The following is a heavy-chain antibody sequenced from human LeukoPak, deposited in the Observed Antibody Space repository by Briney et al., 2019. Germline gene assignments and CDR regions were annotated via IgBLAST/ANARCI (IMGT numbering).Heavy chain of an antibody. J-gene: IGHJ4*02. CDR2: IYHSGST. Sequence: PSQTLSLTCAVSGGSISSGGYSWSWIRQPPGKGLEWIGYIYHSGSTYYNPSLKSRVTISVDRSKNQFSLKLSSVTAADTAVYYCARGGDYYDSSRPWKAFDYWGQGTLVTVSS. D-gene: IGHD3-22*01. CDR1: GGSISSGGYS. CDR3: ARGGDYYDSSRPWKAFDY. V-gene: IGHV4-30-2*01.